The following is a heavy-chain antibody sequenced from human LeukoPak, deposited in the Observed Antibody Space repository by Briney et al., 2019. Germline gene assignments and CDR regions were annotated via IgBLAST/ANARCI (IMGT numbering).Heavy chain of an antibody. CDR3: TTVAIAAAGPDY. V-gene: IGHV3-15*01. CDR1: GFTFSNAW. CDR2: IKSKTDGGTT. Sequence: GGSLRLSCAASGFTFSNAWMSWVRQAPGKGLEWVGRIKSKTDGGTTDYAAPVKGRFTISRGDSKNTLYLQMNSVKTEDTAVYYCTTVAIAAAGPDYWGQGTLVTVSS. J-gene: IGHJ4*02. D-gene: IGHD6-13*01.